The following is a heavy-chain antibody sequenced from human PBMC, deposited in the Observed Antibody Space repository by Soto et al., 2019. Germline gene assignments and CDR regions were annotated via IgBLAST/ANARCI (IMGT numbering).Heavy chain of an antibody. CDR1: GFTFSSHT. J-gene: IGHJ4*02. D-gene: IGHD3-16*02. Sequence: QVQLEESGGGVVQTGRSLRLSCAASGFTFSSHTMHWVRQAPGKGLEWVASISYDGSNKYYADSVKGRFTISRDNSKNTLSVQMDSRRAEGTAVYYCARDGLRLGELSLLGYFDYWGQGTLVTVSS. CDR3: ARDGLRLGELSLLGYFDY. V-gene: IGHV3-30*14. CDR2: ISYDGSNK.